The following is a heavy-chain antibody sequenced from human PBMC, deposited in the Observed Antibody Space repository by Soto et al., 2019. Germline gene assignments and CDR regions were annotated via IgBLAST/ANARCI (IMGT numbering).Heavy chain of an antibody. V-gene: IGHV4-34*01. Sequence: PSETLSLTCAVYGGSFSGYYWTWIRQPPGTGLEWIGEINHSGSTNYNPSLKSRVTISVDTSKNQFSLKLSSVTAADTAAYYCARYYYGSGSTVDYWGQGTLVTAPQ. CDR3: ARYYYGSGSTVDY. J-gene: IGHJ4*02. CDR1: GGSFSGYY. CDR2: INHSGST. D-gene: IGHD3-10*01.